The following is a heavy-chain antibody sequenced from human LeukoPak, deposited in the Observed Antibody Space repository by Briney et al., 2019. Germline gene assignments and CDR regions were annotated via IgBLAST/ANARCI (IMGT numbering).Heavy chain of an antibody. Sequence: GGSLRLSCAASGFTFSSYWMSWVRQAPGKGLEWVANINKDGGEKYYVDSVKGRFTISRDNAKNSLYLQMNSLRADVTAVYYCVKDSPPRYSGSPPAYWGQGTLVTVSS. CDR1: GFTFSSYW. CDR2: INKDGGEK. CDR3: VKDSPPRYSGSPPAY. D-gene: IGHD1-26*01. J-gene: IGHJ4*02. V-gene: IGHV3-7*03.